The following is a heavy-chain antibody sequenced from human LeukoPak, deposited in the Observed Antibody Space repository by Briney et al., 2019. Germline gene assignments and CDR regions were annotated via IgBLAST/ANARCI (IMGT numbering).Heavy chain of an antibody. CDR1: GFTFSSYE. CDR3: ARVFYCATTSCHFNDY. J-gene: IGHJ4*02. D-gene: IGHD2-2*01. V-gene: IGHV3-48*03. CDR2: TSSSGNTI. Sequence: GGSLRLSCAASGFTFSSYEMNWVRQAPGKGLEWVSYTSSSGNTIYYADSVKGRFTISRDNAENSLYLQMNSLRAEDTAAYYCARVFYCATTSCHFNDYWGQGTLVTVSS.